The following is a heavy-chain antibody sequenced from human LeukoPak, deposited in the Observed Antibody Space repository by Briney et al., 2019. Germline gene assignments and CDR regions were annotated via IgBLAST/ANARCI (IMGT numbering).Heavy chain of an antibody. CDR1: GGSFSGYY. J-gene: IGHJ5*02. Sequence: PSETLSLTCAVYGGSFSGYYWSWIRQPAGKGLEWIGRIHSSGSTSYNPSLKSRVTISLHTSKNQLSLKLSSVTAADTAVYYCARDFTWGQGTLVTVSS. CDR2: IHSSGST. V-gene: IGHV4-4*07. CDR3: ARDFT.